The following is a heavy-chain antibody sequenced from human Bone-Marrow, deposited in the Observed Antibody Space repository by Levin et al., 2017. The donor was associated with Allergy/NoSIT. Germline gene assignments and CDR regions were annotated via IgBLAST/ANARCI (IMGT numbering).Heavy chain of an antibody. D-gene: IGHD3-10*01. J-gene: IGHJ6*02. CDR2: IDWDDDK. CDR1: GFSLSTSGMC. CDR3: ARIPPLMGSGSDYDGMDV. V-gene: IGHV2-70*11. Sequence: ASGPTLVKPTQTLTLTCTFSGFSLSTSGMCVSWIRQPPGKALEWLARIDWDDDKYYSTSLKTRLTISKDTSKNQVVLTMTNMDPVDTATYYCARIPPLMGSGSDYDGMDVWGQGTTVTVSS.